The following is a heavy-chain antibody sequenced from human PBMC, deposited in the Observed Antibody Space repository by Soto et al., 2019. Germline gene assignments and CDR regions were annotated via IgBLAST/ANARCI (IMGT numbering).Heavy chain of an antibody. V-gene: IGHV4-39*01. J-gene: IGHJ4*02. CDR3: ARQRTSVVTQAYFDV. D-gene: IGHD2-21*02. Sequence: SETLSLTCTVSGGSISSSSYYWGWIRQPPGKGLEWIGSIYYSGSTYYNPSLKSRVTISVDTSKNQFSLKLSSVTAADTAVYFCARQRTSVVTQAYFDVWGPGSLVTVSS. CDR2: IYYSGST. CDR1: GGSISSSSYY.